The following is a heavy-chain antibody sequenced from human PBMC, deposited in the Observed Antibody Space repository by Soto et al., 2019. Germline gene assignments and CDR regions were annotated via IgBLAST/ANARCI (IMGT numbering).Heavy chain of an antibody. V-gene: IGHV4-61*01. J-gene: IGHJ5*02. CDR3: ARGRLQPANWFDP. CDR1: GGSVTSGRYY. CDR2: ILYNGST. Sequence: PSETLSLTCSVSGGSVTSGRYYWSWIRQPPGKGLEWIGYILYNGSTNYNPSLKSRVTISADTSKNQFSLKLTSVTAADTAVYYCARGRLQPANWFDPWGQGTLVTVSS. D-gene: IGHD4-4*01.